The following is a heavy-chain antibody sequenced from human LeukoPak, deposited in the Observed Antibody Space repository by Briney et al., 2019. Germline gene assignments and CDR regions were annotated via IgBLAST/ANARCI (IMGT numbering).Heavy chain of an antibody. CDR2: IKSKTDGGTT. CDR3: TTDQSSGWPGNDY. CDR1: GFTFSNAW. J-gene: IGHJ4*02. Sequence: GGSLRLSCAASGFTFSNAWVSWVRQAPGKGLEWVGRIKSKTDGGTTDYAAPVKGRFTISRDDSKNTLYLQMNGLQTEDTTLYYCTTDQSSGWPGNDYWGQGTLVTVSS. D-gene: IGHD6-19*01. V-gene: IGHV3-15*01.